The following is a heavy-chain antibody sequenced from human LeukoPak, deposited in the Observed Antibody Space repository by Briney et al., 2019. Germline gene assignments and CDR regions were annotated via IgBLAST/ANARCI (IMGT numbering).Heavy chain of an antibody. CDR1: GGSFSGYY. CDR3: AIGGDIMTPHYFDY. J-gene: IGHJ4*02. Sequence: SETLCLTCAVYGGSFSGYYWSWIRQPPGKGLEWIGEINHSGSTNYNPSLKSRVTISVDTSKNQFSLKLSSVTAADTAVYYCAIGGDIMTPHYFDYWGQGTLVTVSS. V-gene: IGHV4-34*01. CDR2: INHSGST. D-gene: IGHD3-9*01.